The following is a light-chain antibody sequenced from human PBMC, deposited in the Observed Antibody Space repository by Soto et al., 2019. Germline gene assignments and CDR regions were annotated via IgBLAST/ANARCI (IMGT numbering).Light chain of an antibody. CDR2: GAS. V-gene: IGKV3-20*01. Sequence: EIVLTQSPGTLSLSPGERATLSCRASQSVASNFLAWYQQKPGQSPRLLIYGASSRATGLPDRFSGSGSGTEFTLTISSLKSEDYAVYYCQQYKSWPPITFGQGTRLEIK. CDR1: QSVASNF. CDR3: QQYKSWPPIT. J-gene: IGKJ5*01.